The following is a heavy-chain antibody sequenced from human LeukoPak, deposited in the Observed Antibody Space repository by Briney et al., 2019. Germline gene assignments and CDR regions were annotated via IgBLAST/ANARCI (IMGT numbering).Heavy chain of an antibody. V-gene: IGHV1-2*02. CDR3: ARAGSNYAWHWFDP. CDR1: GYTFTGYY. J-gene: IGHJ5*02. Sequence: ASVKVSCTASGYTFTGYYMHWVRQAPGQGLEWMGWINPNSGGTNYAQKFQGRVTMTRDTSISTAYMELSRLRSDDTAVYYCARAGSNYAWHWFDPWGQGTLVTVSS. CDR2: INPNSGGT. D-gene: IGHD4-11*01.